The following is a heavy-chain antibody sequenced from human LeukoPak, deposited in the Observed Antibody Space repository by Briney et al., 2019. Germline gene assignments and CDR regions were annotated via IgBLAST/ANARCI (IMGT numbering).Heavy chain of an antibody. V-gene: IGHV1-69*05. D-gene: IGHD3-10*01. CDR3: ARVPTMVRGVSRFEFDP. J-gene: IGHJ5*02. Sequence: SVKVSCKGPRGTLNTYAISWVRQAPGEGVEWMGRIITIFGTSKYVQKFQGRVTITTDESTTTAYMELSSMRSEDTAVYYCARVPTMVRGVSRFEFDPWGQGTLVTVTS. CDR2: IITIFGTS. CDR1: RGTLNTYA.